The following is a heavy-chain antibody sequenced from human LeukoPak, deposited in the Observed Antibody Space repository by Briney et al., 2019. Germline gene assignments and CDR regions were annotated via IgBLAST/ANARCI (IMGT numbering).Heavy chain of an antibody. Sequence: GGSLRLSCAASGFTVSSNYMNWVRQAPGKGLEWVSAISGSGGSTYYADSVKGRFTISRDNSKNTLYLQMNSLRAEDTAVYYCAKDLRRARGSSSWGDYFDYWGQGTLVTVSS. CDR3: AKDLRRARGSSSWGDYFDY. CDR1: GFTVSSNY. J-gene: IGHJ4*02. CDR2: ISGSGGST. V-gene: IGHV3-23*01. D-gene: IGHD6-6*01.